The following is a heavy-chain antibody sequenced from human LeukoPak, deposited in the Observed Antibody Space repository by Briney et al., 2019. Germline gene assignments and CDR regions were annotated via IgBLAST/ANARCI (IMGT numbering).Heavy chain of an antibody. V-gene: IGHV4-39*07. CDR3: AREGVIVTADSLHNWFDP. Sequence: SETLSLTCTVSGGSISSSDYYWGWIRQPPGKGLEWIGSFSYNGDTYYNPSLKSRVTISVDTSKNQFSLKVNSVTAADTAMYYCAREGVIVTADSLHNWFDPWGQGTLVTVSS. CDR2: FSYNGDT. J-gene: IGHJ5*02. D-gene: IGHD2-2*01. CDR1: GGSISSSDYY.